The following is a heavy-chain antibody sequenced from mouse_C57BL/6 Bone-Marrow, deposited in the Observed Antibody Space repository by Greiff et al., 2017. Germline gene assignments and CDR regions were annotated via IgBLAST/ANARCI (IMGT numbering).Heavy chain of an antibody. CDR1: GFTFSSYG. Sequence: DVMLVESGGDLVKPGGSLKLSCAASGFTFSSYGMSWVRQTPDKRLEWVATISSGGSYTYYPDSVKGRFTISRDKATNTLYLQMRSLKSEDTGMYYGARRGTMVVATSEVWGTGTTVTVSS. CDR2: ISSGGSYT. V-gene: IGHV5-6*02. D-gene: IGHD1-1*01. CDR3: ARRGTMVVATSEV. J-gene: IGHJ1*03.